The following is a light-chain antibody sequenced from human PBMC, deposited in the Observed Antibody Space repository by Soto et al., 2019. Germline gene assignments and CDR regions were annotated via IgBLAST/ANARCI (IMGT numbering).Light chain of an antibody. Sequence: EIVLTQSPATLSLSPGEKATLSCRASQSVSSYLAWYQQKHGQAPRLIIYDASKRATGIPARFSGSGSGTDFTLTISRLEPEDFAVYFCQHRSSWPLTFGGGTKVEIK. V-gene: IGKV3-11*01. CDR2: DAS. CDR1: QSVSSY. J-gene: IGKJ4*01. CDR3: QHRSSWPLT.